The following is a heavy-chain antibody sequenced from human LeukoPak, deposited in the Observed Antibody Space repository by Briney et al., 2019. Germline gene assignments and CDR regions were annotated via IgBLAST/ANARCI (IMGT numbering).Heavy chain of an antibody. Sequence: ASVKVSCKASGFALTTYNIVWLRQAPGQGPEWVGWVTAFNENTHYSRKVQGRVTMTRDTSTSTAYMELRSLRFDDTAVYYCARNTYGYKFSMDVWGKGTTVTVSS. CDR2: VTAFNENT. D-gene: IGHD5-24*01. J-gene: IGHJ6*03. CDR3: ARNTYGYKFSMDV. CDR1: GFALTTYN. V-gene: IGHV1-18*01.